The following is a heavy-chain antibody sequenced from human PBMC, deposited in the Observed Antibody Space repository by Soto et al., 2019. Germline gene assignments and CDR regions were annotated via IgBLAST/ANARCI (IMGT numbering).Heavy chain of an antibody. D-gene: IGHD6-19*01. CDR1: GGSISSYY. Sequence: PSETLSLTCTVSGGSISSYYWSWIRQPAGKGLEWIGRIYTSGSTNYNPSLKSRVTMSVDTSKNQFSLKLSSVTAADTAVYYCAREEGGKQWLVGEPYFDYWGQGTLVTSPQ. J-gene: IGHJ4*02. CDR3: AREEGGKQWLVGEPYFDY. V-gene: IGHV4-4*07. CDR2: IYTSGST.